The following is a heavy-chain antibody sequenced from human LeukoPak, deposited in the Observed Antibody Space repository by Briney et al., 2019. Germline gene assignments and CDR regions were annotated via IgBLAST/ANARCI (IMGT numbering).Heavy chain of an antibody. J-gene: IGHJ6*02. CDR3: ARGNIPRYCSSTSCYIRRGYGMDV. Sequence: PSETLSLTCAVYGGSISSYYWSWIRQPPGKGLEWIGYIYYSGSTNYNPSLKSRVTISVDTSKNQFSLKLSSVTAADTAVYYCARGNIPRYCSSTSCYIRRGYGMDVWGQGTTVTVSS. V-gene: IGHV4-59*08. D-gene: IGHD2-2*02. CDR1: GGSISSYY. CDR2: IYYSGST.